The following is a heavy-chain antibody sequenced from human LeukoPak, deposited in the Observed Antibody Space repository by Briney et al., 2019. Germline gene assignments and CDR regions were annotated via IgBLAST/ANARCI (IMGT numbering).Heavy chain of an antibody. CDR3: AREFGSGYYYGY. V-gene: IGHV3-30*02. J-gene: IGHJ4*02. Sequence: GGSLRLSCAASGFTFSSYGMHWVRQAPGKGLEWVAFIRYDGSNKYYADSVKGRFTISRDNSKNTLYLQMNSLRAEDTAVYYCAREFGSGYYYGYWGQGTLVTVSS. CDR1: GFTFSSYG. D-gene: IGHD3-22*01. CDR2: IRYDGSNK.